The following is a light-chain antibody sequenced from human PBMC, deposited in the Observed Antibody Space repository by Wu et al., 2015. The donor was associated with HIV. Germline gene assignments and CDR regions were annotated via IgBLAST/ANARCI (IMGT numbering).Light chain of an antibody. V-gene: IGKV3-11*01. Sequence: ENVLTQSPGTLPVSPGERATLSCRASQTVYNYFAWYQQRPGQAPRLLIKDASNRASGIPDRFSGGGSGTDFTLTISSLEPEDFAVYYCQQRANWPLTFGGGTRLEIK. CDR1: QTVYNY. J-gene: IGKJ4*01. CDR2: DAS. CDR3: QQRANWPLT.